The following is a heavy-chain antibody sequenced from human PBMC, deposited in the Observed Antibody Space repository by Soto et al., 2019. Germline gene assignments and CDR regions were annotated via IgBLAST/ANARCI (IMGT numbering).Heavy chain of an antibody. V-gene: IGHV3-7*01. Sequence: EAQVVESGGGLVQPGGSLRLSCEASGFTFTTYWMTWVRQAPGKGLEWVANINQDGTKTFYVDSLKGRFTISRDNAKNSVYLQMNSLSAEDTAVYYCSRDNAAGWSTDVWVQGTTVTVSS. CDR1: GFTFTTYW. CDR2: INQDGTKT. CDR3: SRDNAAGWSTDV. J-gene: IGHJ6*02. D-gene: IGHD2-15*01.